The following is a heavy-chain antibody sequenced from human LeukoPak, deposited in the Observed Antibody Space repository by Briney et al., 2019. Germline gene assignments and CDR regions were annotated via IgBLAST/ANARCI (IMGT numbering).Heavy chain of an antibody. CDR3: AREAYYYDSSGYYYNFDY. J-gene: IGHJ4*02. Sequence: GGSLRLSCAASGFTFSTYYMAWVRQAPGKGLEWVSSISSSSSYIYYADSVKGRFTISRDNAKNSLHLQMNSLRAEDTAVYYCAREAYYYDSSGYYYNFDYWGQGTLVTVFS. D-gene: IGHD3-22*01. CDR2: ISSSSSYI. V-gene: IGHV3-21*01. CDR1: GFTFSTYY.